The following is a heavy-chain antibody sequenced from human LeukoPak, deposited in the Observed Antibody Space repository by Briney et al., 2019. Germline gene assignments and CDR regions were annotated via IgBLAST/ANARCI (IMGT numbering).Heavy chain of an antibody. CDR2: ISWNSGSI. CDR3: ARGRAIMLYYDFWSGYNALGGY. D-gene: IGHD3-3*01. CDR1: GFTFDDHA. V-gene: IGHV3-9*01. Sequence: GGSLRLSCAASGFTFDDHAMHWVRQAPGKGLEWVSGISWNSGSIGYADSVKCRFTISRDNAKNSLYLQMNSLRAEDTAVYYCARGRAIMLYYDFWSGYNALGGYWGQGTLVTVSS. J-gene: IGHJ4*02.